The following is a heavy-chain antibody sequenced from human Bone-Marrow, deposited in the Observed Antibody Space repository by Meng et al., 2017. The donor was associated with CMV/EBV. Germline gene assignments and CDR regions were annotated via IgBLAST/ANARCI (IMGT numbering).Heavy chain of an antibody. D-gene: IGHD1-26*01. V-gene: IGHV4-34*01. Sequence: ESLKISCAVYGGSFSGYYWSWIRQPPGKGLEWIGEINHSGSTNYNPSLKSRVTISVDTSKNQFSLKLSSVTAADTAVYYCARGWAWVDYWGQGTLVTVSS. J-gene: IGHJ4*02. CDR2: INHSGST. CDR3: ARGWAWVDY. CDR1: GGSFSGYY.